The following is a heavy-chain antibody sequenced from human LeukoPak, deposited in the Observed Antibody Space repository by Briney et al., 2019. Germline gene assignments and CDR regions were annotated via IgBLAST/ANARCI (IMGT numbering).Heavy chain of an antibody. CDR1: GYTFTSYG. V-gene: IGHV1-18*01. CDR2: ISAYNGNT. CDR3: ALAYYYDSSGYYYGSDY. D-gene: IGHD3-22*01. Sequence: ASVKVSCKASGYTFTSYGISWVRQAPGQGLEWMGWISAYNGNTNYAQKLQGRVTMTTDTSTSTAYMELRSLRSDDTAVYCCALAYYYDSSGYYYGSDYWGQGTLVTVSS. J-gene: IGHJ4*02.